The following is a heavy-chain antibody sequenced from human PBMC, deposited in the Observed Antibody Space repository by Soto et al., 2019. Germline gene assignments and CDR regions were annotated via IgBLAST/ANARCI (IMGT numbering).Heavy chain of an antibody. CDR1: GGSISSYY. J-gene: IGHJ6*03. D-gene: IGHD6-6*01. V-gene: IGHV4-59*08. Sequence: SETLSLTCIVSGGSISSYYWSWIRQPPGKGLEWIGYIFYSGSTSYSPSLKSRVTLSLDTSKNQFSLKLSSVTAADTAVYYCARHGGRVPYMDVWGKGTTVTVSS. CDR2: IFYSGST. CDR3: ARHGGRVPYMDV.